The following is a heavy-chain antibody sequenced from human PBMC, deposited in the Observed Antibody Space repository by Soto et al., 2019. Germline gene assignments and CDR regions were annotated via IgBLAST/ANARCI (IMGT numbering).Heavy chain of an antibody. J-gene: IGHJ3*01. CDR1: GYSFDSYA. Sequence: AASVKVSCKAFGYSFDSYAYSWVRQAPGQGLEWMGRIGSGDTNYAQKLQGRVTVTTDTSTNTAYMELRSLRSDDTALYYCARENDPYGFDLWGQGTMVTVSS. V-gene: IGHV1-18*01. CDR2: IGSGDT. CDR3: ARENDPYGFDL.